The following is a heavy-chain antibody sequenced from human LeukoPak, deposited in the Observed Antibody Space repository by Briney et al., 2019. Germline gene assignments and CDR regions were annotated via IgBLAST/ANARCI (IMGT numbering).Heavy chain of an antibody. CDR2: IYTSGST. CDR1: GGSISSYY. CDR3: AREQVGYYHSSGYYCYFDY. Sequence: PSETLSLTCSVSGGSISSYYCNWIRQPAGKGLEWIGRIYTSGSTNYNPSLKSRVTMSVDTSKNQFSLKLRSVTAADTAVYYCAREQVGYYHSSGYYCYFDYWGQGTLVTVSS. V-gene: IGHV4-4*07. D-gene: IGHD3-22*01. J-gene: IGHJ4*02.